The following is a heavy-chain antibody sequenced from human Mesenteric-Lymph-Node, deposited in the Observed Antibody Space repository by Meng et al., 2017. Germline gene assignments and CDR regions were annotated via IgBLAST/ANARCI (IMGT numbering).Heavy chain of an antibody. CDR1: GFTFSNYW. Sequence: EVTLVGWGGGWVPPGGSLRRSCAASGFTFSNYWMGWVRQAPGKGLEWVANINGDGSQKYYEASVKGRFTISRDNAENSLFLQMNSLGAEDTAVYYCTREEVWGQGTLVTVSS. CDR2: INGDGSQK. J-gene: IGHJ4*02. CDR3: TREEV. V-gene: IGHV3-7*01.